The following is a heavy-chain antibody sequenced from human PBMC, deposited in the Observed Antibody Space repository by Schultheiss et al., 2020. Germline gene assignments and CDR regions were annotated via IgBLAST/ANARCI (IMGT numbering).Heavy chain of an antibody. CDR1: GGSFSGYY. V-gene: IGHV3-11*01. CDR2: ISSSGSTI. Sequence: AETLSLTCAVYGGSFSGYYWSWIRQAPGKGLEWVSCISSSGSTIYYADSVKGRFTISRDNAKNSLYLQMNSLRAEDTAVYYCARWAGGMDVWGQGTTVTVSS. J-gene: IGHJ6*02. CDR3: ARWAGGMDV.